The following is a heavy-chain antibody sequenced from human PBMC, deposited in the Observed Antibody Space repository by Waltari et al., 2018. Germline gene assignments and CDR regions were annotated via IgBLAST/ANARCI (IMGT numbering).Heavy chain of an antibody. CDR3: ARAYYDSSGYHYFDY. D-gene: IGHD3-22*01. CDR1: GYTFTAYY. V-gene: IGHV1-2*02. Sequence: QVQLVQSGAEVKKPGASVKVSCKASGYTFTAYYMHWVRQAPGQGLEWMGWINPNSGGTNYAQKFQGRVTMTRDTSISTAYMELSRLRSDDTAVYYCARAYYDSSGYHYFDYWGQGTLVTVSS. J-gene: IGHJ4*02. CDR2: INPNSGGT.